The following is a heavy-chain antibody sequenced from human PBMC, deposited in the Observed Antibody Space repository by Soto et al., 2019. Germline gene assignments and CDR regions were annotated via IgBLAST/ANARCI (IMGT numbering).Heavy chain of an antibody. D-gene: IGHD3-22*01. CDR1: GYTFTSYG. CDR3: ARTRNYYDSSGGAFDI. V-gene: IGHV1-18*04. Sequence: QVQLVQSGAEVKKPGASVKVSCKASGYTFTSYGISWVRQAPGQGLEWMGWISAYNGNTNYAQKLQGRVTMTTDTATNTTYMELRSLRSDDTAVYYCARTRNYYDSSGGAFDIWGQGTMVTVSS. J-gene: IGHJ3*02. CDR2: ISAYNGNT.